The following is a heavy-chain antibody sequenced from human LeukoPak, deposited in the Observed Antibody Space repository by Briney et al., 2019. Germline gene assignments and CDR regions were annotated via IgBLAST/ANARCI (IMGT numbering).Heavy chain of an antibody. D-gene: IGHD4-17*01. CDR2: ITTDGGRT. CDR1: GFTFSSFR. CDR3: AREPAFGDLDY. Sequence: PGGSLRLSCVASGFTFSSFRMHWVRQAPGKGLEYVSAITTDGGRTFYVNSVEGRFTVSRDNSKNTLYLQMGGLRTEDTAVYYCAREPAFGDLDYWGQGTPVTVSS. J-gene: IGHJ4*02. V-gene: IGHV3-64*01.